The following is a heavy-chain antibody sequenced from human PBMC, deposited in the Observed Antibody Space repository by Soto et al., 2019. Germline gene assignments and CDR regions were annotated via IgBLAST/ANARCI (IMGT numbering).Heavy chain of an antibody. J-gene: IGHJ4*02. Sequence: EVQLVESGGGLVQPGGSLRLSCAASGFTFSNYWTHWVRQAPGKGLVWVSRINGDGSTTTYADFVKGRFTISRDNAKNTLYLQMDSLGAADTAVYYCTRGGTSATYWGLFDYWGQGALVTVSS. CDR3: TRGGTSATYWGLFDY. CDR1: GFTFSNYW. D-gene: IGHD7-27*01. CDR2: INGDGSTT. V-gene: IGHV3-74*01.